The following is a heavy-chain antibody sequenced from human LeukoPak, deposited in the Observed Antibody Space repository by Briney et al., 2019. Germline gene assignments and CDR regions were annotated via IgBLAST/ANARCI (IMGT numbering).Heavy chain of an antibody. J-gene: IGHJ4*02. D-gene: IGHD6-13*01. Sequence: ASVKLSCKASGYAFTGDYIHWGRQAPGQGRGGMWWIEPNSSGRNYAQKFQGRVTMTRHTSISTAYMELSRLRSDDTAVYYCARDLSLAAAGIAYWGQGTLVTVSS. CDR1: GYAFTGDY. V-gene: IGHV1-2*02. CDR2: IEPNSSGR. CDR3: ARDLSLAAAGIAY.